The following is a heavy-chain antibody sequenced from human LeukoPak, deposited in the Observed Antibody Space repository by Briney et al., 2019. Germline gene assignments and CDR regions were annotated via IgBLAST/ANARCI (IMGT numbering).Heavy chain of an antibody. CDR1: GFTLSTYW. CDR2: IKQDGSDK. V-gene: IGHV3-7*01. Sequence: TGGSLRLSCAASGFTLSTYWMSWVRQAPGTGLEWVANIKQDGSDKYYVDSVKGRFTISRDNSKNTLYLQMNSLRAEDTAVYYCARSPGGYYYYMDVWGKGTTVTVSS. D-gene: IGHD3-10*01. J-gene: IGHJ6*03. CDR3: ARSPGGYYYYMDV.